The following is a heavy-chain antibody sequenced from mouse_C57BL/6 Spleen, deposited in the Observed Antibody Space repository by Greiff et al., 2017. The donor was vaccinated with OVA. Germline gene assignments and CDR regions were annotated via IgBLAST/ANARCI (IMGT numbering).Heavy chain of an antibody. Sequence: VQLQQSGPELVKPGASVKIPCKASGYTFTDYNMDWVKQSHGKSLEWIGDINPNNGGTIYNQKFKGKATLTVDKSSSTAYMELRSLTSEDTAVYYCARPLYYGSSYGFAYWGQGTLVTVSA. CDR2: INPNNGGT. V-gene: IGHV1-18*01. J-gene: IGHJ3*01. CDR1: GYTFTDYN. D-gene: IGHD1-1*01. CDR3: ARPLYYGSSYGFAY.